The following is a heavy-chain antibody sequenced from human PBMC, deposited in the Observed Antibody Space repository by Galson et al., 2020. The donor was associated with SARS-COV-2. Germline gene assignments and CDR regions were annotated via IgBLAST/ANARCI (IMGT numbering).Heavy chain of an antibody. CDR3: ARDSRYGIAAVYYGMDV. CDR1: GFTFSSFS. V-gene: IGHV3-21*01. D-gene: IGHD6-13*01. J-gene: IGHJ6*01. Sequence: GESLKISCEGFGFTFSSFSLNWVRQAPGKGLEWVSSISSISYYIYYADSVKGRFTVSRDNAKNSVYLQMNNVRDEDTAVYYCARDSRYGIAAVYYGMDVWGQGTTVTVSS. CDR2: ISSISYYI.